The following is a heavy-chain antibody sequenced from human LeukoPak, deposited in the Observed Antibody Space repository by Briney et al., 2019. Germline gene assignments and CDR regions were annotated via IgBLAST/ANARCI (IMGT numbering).Heavy chain of an antibody. V-gene: IGHV3-48*01. CDR1: GFTFSSYT. Sequence: GGSLRLSCAASGFTFSSYTMNWVRQAPGKGLEWVSYINGGSSTIYYADSVKGRFTISRDNAKNSLYLQMNSLRAEDTAVYYCARGRITGTTYGMDVWGQGTTVTVSS. D-gene: IGHD1-7*01. J-gene: IGHJ6*02. CDR3: ARGRITGTTYGMDV. CDR2: INGGSSTI.